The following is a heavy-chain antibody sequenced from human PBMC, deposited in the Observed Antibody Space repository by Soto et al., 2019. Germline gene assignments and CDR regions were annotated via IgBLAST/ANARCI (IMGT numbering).Heavy chain of an antibody. V-gene: IGHV4-39*01. CDR1: GGSTSSTIHY. Sequence: QLQLQESGPALVRPSETLSLNCVVSGGSTSSTIHYWGWIRQPPGKGLEWIGSMSHSGSTHYNPSLKSRVNISADKSKNLFSLTLTTVTPADTAVYFCARHMDYNILTGYFDWGQGTLVTVSS. J-gene: IGHJ4*02. CDR2: MSHSGST. CDR3: ARHMDYNILTGYFD. D-gene: IGHD3-9*01.